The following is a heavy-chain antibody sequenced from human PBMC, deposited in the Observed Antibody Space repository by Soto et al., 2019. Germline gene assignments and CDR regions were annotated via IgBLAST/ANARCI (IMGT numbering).Heavy chain of an antibody. J-gene: IGHJ6*02. D-gene: IGHD3-16*01. Sequence: QVQLVQSGAEVKKPGASVKVSCKASGYTFTSYGLSLVRQAPGQGLEWMGWINGYTGNTNYAQKFQGRVTMTTDTSTNTPYLDLWTLISDDTAVYYCARSWVTGKGGIDVWGQGTTVTVSS. CDR2: INGYTGNT. CDR1: GYTFTSYG. V-gene: IGHV1-18*01. CDR3: ARSWVTGKGGIDV.